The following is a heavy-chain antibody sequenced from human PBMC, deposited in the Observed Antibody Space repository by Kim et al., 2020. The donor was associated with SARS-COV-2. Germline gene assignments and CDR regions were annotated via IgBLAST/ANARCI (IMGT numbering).Heavy chain of an antibody. CDR3: AREDRYCSSTSCYGGNGMDV. CDR2: LYYRGST. D-gene: IGHD2-2*01. CDR1: GGSVRSGSSY. Sequence: SETLSLTCTVSGGSVRSGSSYLRWLLPPPVPLLSFLGYLYYRGSTNYNPSLKSRVTISVDMSKNQFSLKLSSVTAADTAVYYCAREDRYCSSTSCYGGNGMDVWGQGTTVTVSS. J-gene: IGHJ6*02. V-gene: IGHV4-61*01.